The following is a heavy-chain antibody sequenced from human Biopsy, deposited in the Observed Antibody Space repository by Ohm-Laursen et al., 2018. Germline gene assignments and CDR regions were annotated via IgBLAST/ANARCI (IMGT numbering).Heavy chain of an antibody. V-gene: IGHV1-18*01. CDR2: ISVYNGNT. Sequence: ASVKVSCNASGYTFGNYGISWVRQAPGQGLERMGWISVYNGNTDYPHKFQGRVTMTTDTSTSTAYMELRSLTSDDTAIYYCARDVVGRGASFFDFWGQGTSVPVSS. CDR3: ARDVVGRGASFFDF. CDR1: GYTFGNYG. J-gene: IGHJ4*02. D-gene: IGHD1-26*01.